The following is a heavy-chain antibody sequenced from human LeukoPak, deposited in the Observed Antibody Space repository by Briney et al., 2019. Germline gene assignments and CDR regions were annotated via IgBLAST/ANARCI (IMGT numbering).Heavy chain of an antibody. D-gene: IGHD6-13*01. J-gene: IGHJ4*02. CDR1: GGSFSGYY. V-gene: IGHV4-34*01. Sequence: SETLSLTCAVYGGSFSGYYWSWIRQPPGKGLEWIGEINHSGSTNYNPSLKSRVTISVDTSKNQFSLKLSSVTAADTAVYYCARGYLMKQLGLFDYWGQGTLVTVSS. CDR3: ARGYLMKQLGLFDY. CDR2: INHSGST.